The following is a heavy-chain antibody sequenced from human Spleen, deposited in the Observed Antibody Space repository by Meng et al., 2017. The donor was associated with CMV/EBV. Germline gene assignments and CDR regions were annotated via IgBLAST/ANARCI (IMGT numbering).Heavy chain of an antibody. CDR3: AREGMIWSGYYVSWFDP. CDR2: IYTSGST. V-gene: IGHV4-4*07. CDR1: GGSISSYY. J-gene: IGHJ5*02. Sequence: QVQLQESGPGLVKPSGTLSLTCTVSGGSISSYYWSWIRQPAGKGLEWIGRIYTSGSTNYNPSLKSRVTMSVDTSKNQFSLKLSSVTAADTAVYYCAREGMIWSGYYVSWFDPWGQGTLVTVSS. D-gene: IGHD3-3*01.